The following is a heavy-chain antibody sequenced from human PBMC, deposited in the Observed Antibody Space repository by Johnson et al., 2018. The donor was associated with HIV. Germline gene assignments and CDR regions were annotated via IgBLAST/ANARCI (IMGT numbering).Heavy chain of an antibody. CDR3: ARDRMGSVGYGGNRVNDAFDI. J-gene: IGHJ3*02. CDR2: IGTAGDT. V-gene: IGHV3-13*01. CDR1: GFTFSSYD. D-gene: IGHD4-23*01. Sequence: VQLVESGGGVVQPGRSLRLSCAASGFTFSSYDMHWVRQATGKGLEWVSAIGTAGDTYYPGSVKGRFTISRENAKNSLYLQMNSLRAEDTAVYYCARDRMGSVGYGGNRVNDAFDIWGQGTMVTVSS.